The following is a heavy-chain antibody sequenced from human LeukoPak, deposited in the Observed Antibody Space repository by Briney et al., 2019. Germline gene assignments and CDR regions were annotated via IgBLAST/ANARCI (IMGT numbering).Heavy chain of an antibody. V-gene: IGHV3-7*03. J-gene: IGHJ6*03. Sequence: GGSLRLSCAASGFTFSSYWMTWVRQVPGKGLEWVANIKQDGSEKYYVDSVKGRFTISRDNAKNSLFLQMNSLRAEDTAVYYCARVLRYCSGGNCYSGGLGYMDVWGKGTTVTISS. CDR2: IKQDGSEK. CDR1: GFTFSSYW. CDR3: ARVLRYCSGGNCYSGGLGYMDV. D-gene: IGHD2-15*01.